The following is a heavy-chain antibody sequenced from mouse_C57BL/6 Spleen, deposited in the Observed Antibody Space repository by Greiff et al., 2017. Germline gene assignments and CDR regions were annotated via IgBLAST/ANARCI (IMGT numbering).Heavy chain of an antibody. CDR3: ARGGMGCDYASDY. D-gene: IGHD2-4*01. CDR2: IDPSDSYT. CDR1: GYTFTSYW. V-gene: IGHV1-69*01. Sequence: QVQLQQPGAELVMPGASVKLSCKASGYTFTSYWMHWVKQRPGQGLAWIGEIDPSDSYTNYNQKFKGKSTLTVDKSSSTAYMQLSSLTSEDSAVYYCARGGMGCDYASDYWGQGTTLTVSS. J-gene: IGHJ2*01.